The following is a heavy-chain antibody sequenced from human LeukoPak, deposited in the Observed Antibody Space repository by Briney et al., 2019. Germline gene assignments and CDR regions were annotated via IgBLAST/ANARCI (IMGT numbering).Heavy chain of an antibody. Sequence: SETLSLTCTVSGGSISSSSYYWGWIRQPPGKGLEWIGSIYYSGSTYYNPSLKSRVTISVDTSKNQFSLKLSSVTAADTAVYYCAGDKIVVVPHDAFDIWGQGTMDTVSS. CDR2: IYYSGST. J-gene: IGHJ3*02. CDR3: AGDKIVVVPHDAFDI. CDR1: GGSISSSSYY. D-gene: IGHD2-21*01. V-gene: IGHV4-39*07.